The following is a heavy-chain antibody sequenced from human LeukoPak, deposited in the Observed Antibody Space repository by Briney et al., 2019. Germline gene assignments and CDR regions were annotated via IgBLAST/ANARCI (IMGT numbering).Heavy chain of an antibody. V-gene: IGHV1-2*02. CDR2: INPNNGGT. D-gene: IGHD6-13*01. CDR3: ARDRVPFYSSTFKDYYLQYGLDV. J-gene: IGHJ6*02. CDR1: GYTFTGHY. Sequence: GASVKVSCKASGYTFTGHYIHWVRQAPGQGLEWMGWINPNNGGTSYAQKFQGRVSVTRDTSISTAYMEVSRLRSDDTALYYCARDRVPFYSSTFKDYYLQYGLDVWRQGTTVTVSS.